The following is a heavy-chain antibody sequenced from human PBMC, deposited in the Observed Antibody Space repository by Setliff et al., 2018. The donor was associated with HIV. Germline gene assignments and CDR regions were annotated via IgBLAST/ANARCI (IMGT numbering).Heavy chain of an antibody. CDR3: AKDGHDQDHYYHMDV. CDR2: IWYDGSKK. J-gene: IGHJ6*03. CDR1: GFSFSAYG. V-gene: IGHV3-30*02. D-gene: IGHD1-1*01. Sequence: GGSLRLSCVASGFSFSAYGMYWNRQAPGKGLEWVAFIWYDGSKKYYADSVKGRFTISRDNSKNTLYLQMNSLRAEDTAVYYCAKDGHDQDHYYHMDVWGKGTTVTVSS.